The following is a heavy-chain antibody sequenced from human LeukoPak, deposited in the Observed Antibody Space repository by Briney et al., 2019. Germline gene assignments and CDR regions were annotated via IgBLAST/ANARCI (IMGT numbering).Heavy chain of an antibody. Sequence: GASVKVSCKASGYTFTSYYMHWVRQAPGQGLEWMGWINPNSGGTNYAQKFQGWVTMTRDTSISTAYMELSRLRSDDTAVYYCARDDGSRKFDYWGQGTLVTVSS. CDR1: GYTFTSYY. D-gene: IGHD6-25*01. V-gene: IGHV1-2*04. CDR2: INPNSGGT. J-gene: IGHJ4*02. CDR3: ARDDGSRKFDY.